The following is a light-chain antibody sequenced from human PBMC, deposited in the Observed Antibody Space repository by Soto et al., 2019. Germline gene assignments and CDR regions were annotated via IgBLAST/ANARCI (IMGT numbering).Light chain of an antibody. CDR3: QQYNSYSRT. J-gene: IGKJ2*01. V-gene: IGKV1-5*03. CDR1: QCISSW. Sequence: DIQMTQSPSTLSASVGDRVTITCRASQCISSWLAWYQQKPGKAPKLLIYKASSLESGVPSRFSGSGSGTEFTLTISSLQPDDFATYYRQQYNSYSRTFGQGTKLEIK. CDR2: KAS.